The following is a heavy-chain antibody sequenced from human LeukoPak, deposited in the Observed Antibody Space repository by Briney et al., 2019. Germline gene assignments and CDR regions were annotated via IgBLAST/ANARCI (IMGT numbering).Heavy chain of an antibody. Sequence: ASVKVSCKASGYTFTSYGIGWVRQAPGQGLEWMGWISAYNGNTNYAQKLQGRVTMTTDTSTSTAYMELRSLRSDDTAVYYCARVTPPYCSSTSCYHDYYYYYMDVWGKGTTVTVSS. CDR2: ISAYNGNT. CDR3: ARVTPPYCSSTSCYHDYYYYYMDV. D-gene: IGHD2-2*01. CDR1: GYTFTSYG. J-gene: IGHJ6*03. V-gene: IGHV1-18*01.